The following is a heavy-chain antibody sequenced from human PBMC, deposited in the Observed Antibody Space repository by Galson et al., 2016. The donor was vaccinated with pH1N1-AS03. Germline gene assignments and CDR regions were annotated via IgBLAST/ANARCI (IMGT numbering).Heavy chain of an antibody. CDR1: GFTFTNYS. Sequence: SLRLSCAASGFTFTNYSMNWVRQAPGQGLEWVSSISSSTSYIYYGDSVKGRFTISRDNVKNSLYLQMNSLRAEDTAIYYCTRDGTDTYSDFDFWGQGTLVTVSS. CDR2: ISSSTSYI. CDR3: TRDGTDTYSDFDF. J-gene: IGHJ4*02. D-gene: IGHD2-15*01. V-gene: IGHV3-21*01.